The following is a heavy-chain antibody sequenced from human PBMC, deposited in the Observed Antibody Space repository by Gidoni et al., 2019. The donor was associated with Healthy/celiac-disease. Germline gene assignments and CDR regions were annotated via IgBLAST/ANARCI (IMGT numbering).Heavy chain of an antibody. CDR2: IYTSGGT. D-gene: IGHD6-13*01. J-gene: IGHJ4*02. Sequence: QVQLQESGPGLVKPSQTLSLTCTVSGGSISSGSYYWSWIRQPAGKGLEWIGRIYTSGGTNYNPSLKSRVTISVDTSKNQFSLKLSSVTAADTAVYYCARALPQQLFDYWGQGTLVTVSS. CDR3: ARALPQQLFDY. V-gene: IGHV4-61*02. CDR1: GGSISSGSYY.